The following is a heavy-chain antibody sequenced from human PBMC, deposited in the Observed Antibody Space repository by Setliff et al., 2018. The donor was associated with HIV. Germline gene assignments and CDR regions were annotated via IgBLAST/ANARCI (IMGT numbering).Heavy chain of an antibody. CDR2: IFSSGIT. Sequence: PSETLSLTCSVSGDSISSGAYYWSWIRQHPVKGQEWIGYIFSSGITYYSPSLHSRVTISLDTSKNQFSLNLTSITAADTAVYYCTRDTGGGGSPMDVWGKGTTVTVSS. CDR1: GDSISSGAYY. V-gene: IGHV4-31*03. CDR3: TRDTGGGGSPMDV. J-gene: IGHJ6*03. D-gene: IGHD2-15*01.